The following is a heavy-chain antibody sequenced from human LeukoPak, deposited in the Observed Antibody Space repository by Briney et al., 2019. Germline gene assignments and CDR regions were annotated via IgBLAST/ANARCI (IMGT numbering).Heavy chain of an antibody. V-gene: IGHV3-64*01. CDR2: ISSNGGST. J-gene: IGHJ6*02. Sequence: GGSPRLSCAASGFTFSSYAMHWVRQAPGKGLEYVSAISSNGGSTYYANSVKGRFTISRDNSKNTLYLQMGSLRAEDMAVYYCARVTTYCGGDCYYYYGMDVWGQGTTVTVSS. CDR1: GFTFSSYA. CDR3: ARVTTYCGGDCYYYYGMDV. D-gene: IGHD2-21*02.